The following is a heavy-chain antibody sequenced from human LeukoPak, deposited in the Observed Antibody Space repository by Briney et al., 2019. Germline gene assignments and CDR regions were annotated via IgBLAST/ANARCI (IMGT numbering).Heavy chain of an antibody. CDR2: INHSGST. Sequence: SETLSLTCAVYGGSFSGYYWSWIRQPPGKGLEWIGEINHSGSTNYNPSLKSRVTISVDTSKNQFSLKLSSVTAADTAVYYCARYRKYYDILTGYSHGFDYWGQGILVTVSS. J-gene: IGHJ4*02. CDR1: GGSFSGYY. V-gene: IGHV4-34*01. CDR3: ARYRKYYDILTGYSHGFDY. D-gene: IGHD3-9*01.